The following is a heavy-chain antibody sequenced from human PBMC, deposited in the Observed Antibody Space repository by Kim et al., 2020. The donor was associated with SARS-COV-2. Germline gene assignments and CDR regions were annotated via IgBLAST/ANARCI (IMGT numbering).Heavy chain of an antibody. CDR3: AREYEPIAAAGRSYYGMDV. Sequence: KGRFTNSRDNSQTTLYLQMNSLRAEDTAVYYCAREYEPIAAAGRSYYGMDVWGQGTTVTVSS. D-gene: IGHD6-13*01. V-gene: IGHV3-30*07. J-gene: IGHJ6*02.